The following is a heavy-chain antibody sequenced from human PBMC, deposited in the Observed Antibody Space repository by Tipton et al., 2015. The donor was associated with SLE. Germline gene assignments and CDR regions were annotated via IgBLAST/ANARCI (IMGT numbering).Heavy chain of an antibody. CDR2: IYYSGIT. CDR1: GGSINNTSSY. V-gene: IGHV4-39*07. CDR3: AKGTRGFDY. J-gene: IGHJ4*02. Sequence: TLSLTCTVSGGSINNTSSYWGFIRLPPGKGLEWIGSIYYSGITQYNPSLKSRVTISVDTSKNQFSLRLNSVSAADTAVYYCAKGTRGFDYWGQGTLVTVSS. D-gene: IGHD5-12*01.